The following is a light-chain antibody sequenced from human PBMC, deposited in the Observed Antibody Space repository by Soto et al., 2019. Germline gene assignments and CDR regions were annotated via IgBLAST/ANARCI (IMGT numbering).Light chain of an antibody. CDR1: QSVNSN. CDR2: GAS. CDR3: HQYNDWPLT. Sequence: EKVMTQSPAALSVSPGERATLFCRASQSVNSNLAWYQQKPGQAPRLLLYGASTRATGIPARFRGSASGTEFTLTISSLQSEESAVYYCHQYNDWPLTFGGGNKVELK. J-gene: IGKJ4*01. V-gene: IGKV3-15*01.